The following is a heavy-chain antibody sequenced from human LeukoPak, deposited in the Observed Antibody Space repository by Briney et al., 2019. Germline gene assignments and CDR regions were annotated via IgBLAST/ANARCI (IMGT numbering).Heavy chain of an antibody. Sequence: PGRSLRLPCAASGFTFSSYAMHWVRQAPGKGLEWVAVISYDGSNKYYADSVKGRFTISRDNSKNTLYLQMNSLRAEDTAVYYCARDEGWGYSSGWYEGPPDYWGQGTLVTVSS. V-gene: IGHV3-30-3*01. CDR2: ISYDGSNK. J-gene: IGHJ4*02. D-gene: IGHD6-19*01. CDR3: ARDEGWGYSSGWYEGPPDY. CDR1: GFTFSSYA.